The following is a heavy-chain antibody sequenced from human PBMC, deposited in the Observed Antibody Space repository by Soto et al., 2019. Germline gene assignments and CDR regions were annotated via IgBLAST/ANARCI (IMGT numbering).Heavy chain of an antibody. CDR2: IKSKNDGGTT. V-gene: IGHV3-15*01. CDR1: GFTFSNAW. J-gene: IGHJ5*01. Sequence: EVQLVESGGGLVKPGGSLRLSCAASGFTFSNAWMSWVRQAPGKGLAWVGRIKSKNDGGTTDYAAPVKGRFTISRDDSKNTLYLQMNSLKTEDTSVYYCGTNYSWGHGTLVTVYS. CDR3: GTNYS.